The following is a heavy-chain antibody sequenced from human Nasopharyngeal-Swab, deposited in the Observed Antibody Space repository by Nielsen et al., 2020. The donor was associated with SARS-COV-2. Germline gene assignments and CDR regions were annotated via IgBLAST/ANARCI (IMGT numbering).Heavy chain of an antibody. Sequence: GSLRLSCAVYGGSFSGYYWSWIRQPPGKGLEWIGEINHNGTTSYHPSLKSRVTISSDTSKNQYSLKLRSVTAADTAVYYCARGHRSISMIVVVIATAHFYFDSWGRGTLVTVTS. V-gene: IGHV4-34*01. D-gene: IGHD3-22*01. J-gene: IGHJ4*02. CDR3: ARGHRSISMIVVVIATAHFYFDS. CDR1: GGSFSGYY. CDR2: INHNGTT.